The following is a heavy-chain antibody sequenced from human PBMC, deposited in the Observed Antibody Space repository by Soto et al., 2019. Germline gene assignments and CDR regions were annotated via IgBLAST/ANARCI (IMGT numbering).Heavy chain of an antibody. D-gene: IGHD4-17*01. CDR1: GFTFTSSA. V-gene: IGHV1-58*02. Sequence: SVKVSCKASGFTFTSSAMQWVRQARGQRLGWIGWIVVGSGNTNYAQKFQERVTITRDMSTSTAYMELSSLRSEDTAVYYCAAESVTKTTRVDYWGQGTLVTVSS. CDR2: IVVGSGNT. J-gene: IGHJ4*02. CDR3: AAESVTKTTRVDY.